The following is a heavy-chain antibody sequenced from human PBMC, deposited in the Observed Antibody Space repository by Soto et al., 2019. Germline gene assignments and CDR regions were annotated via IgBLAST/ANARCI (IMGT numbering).Heavy chain of an antibody. D-gene: IGHD6-13*01. J-gene: IGHJ4*02. V-gene: IGHV3-66*01. CDR2: IYSGGST. CDR3: ARDSAAPYSSSWYSY. Sequence: GGSLRLSCAASGFTVSSNFMSWVRQAPGKGLEWVSVIYSGGSTYYADSVKGRFTISRDTSKNTLYLQMNSLRAEDTAVYYCARDSAAPYSSSWYSYWGQGTLVTVSS. CDR1: GFTVSSNF.